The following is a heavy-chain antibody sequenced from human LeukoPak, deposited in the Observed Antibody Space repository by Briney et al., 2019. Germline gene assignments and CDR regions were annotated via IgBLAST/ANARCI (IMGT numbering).Heavy chain of an antibody. CDR2: IIPIFGTA. D-gene: IGHD3-22*01. Sequence: SVKVSCKASGGTFSSYAISWVRQAPGQGLEWMGGIIPIFGTANYAQKFQGRVTITADKSTSTAYMELSSLRSEDTAVYYCARDDYSSYYYDSSGYSDYWGQGTLVTVSS. CDR3: ARDDYSSYYYDSSGYSDY. V-gene: IGHV1-69*06. J-gene: IGHJ4*02. CDR1: GGTFSSYA.